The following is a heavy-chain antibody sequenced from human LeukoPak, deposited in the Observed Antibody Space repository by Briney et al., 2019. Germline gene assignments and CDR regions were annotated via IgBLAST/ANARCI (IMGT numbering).Heavy chain of an antibody. CDR2: ISSSSSYI. V-gene: IGHV3-21*01. J-gene: IGHJ4*02. Sequence: PGGSLRLSCAASGFTLSSYSMNWVRQAPGKGLEWVSSISSSSSYIYYADSVKGRFTISRDNAKNSLYLQMNSLRAEDTAVYYCARVHTLGYCSSTSCYEFDYWGQGTLVTVSS. CDR3: ARVHTLGYCSSTSCYEFDY. D-gene: IGHD2-2*01. CDR1: GFTLSSYS.